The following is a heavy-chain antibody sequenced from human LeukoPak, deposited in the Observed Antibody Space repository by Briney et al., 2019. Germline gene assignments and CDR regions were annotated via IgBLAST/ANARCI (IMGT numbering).Heavy chain of an antibody. D-gene: IGHD5-24*01. V-gene: IGHV3-74*01. Sequence: GGSLRLSCAASGFTFSSYWMHWVRQVPGKGLLWVSRINSDGSSTSYADSVKGRFTISRDNAKNTLYLQMNSLRAEDTAVYYCAKGSRGGYNTFQHWGQGTLVTVSS. J-gene: IGHJ1*01. CDR1: GFTFSSYW. CDR3: AKGSRGGYNTFQH. CDR2: INSDGSST.